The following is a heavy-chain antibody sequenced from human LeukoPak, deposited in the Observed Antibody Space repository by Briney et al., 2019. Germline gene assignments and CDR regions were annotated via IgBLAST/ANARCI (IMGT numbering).Heavy chain of an antibody. CDR2: ISGSGGST. CDR1: GFTFSSYA. CDR3: AKSRAGDRPPAGLLDY. V-gene: IGHV3-23*01. J-gene: IGHJ4*02. D-gene: IGHD6-13*01. Sequence: GGSLRLSCVASGFTFSSYAMSWVRQAPGKGLEWVSAISGSGGSTYYADSVKGRFTISRDNSKNTLYLQMNSLRAEDTAVYYCAKSRAGDRPPAGLLDYWGQGTLVTVSS.